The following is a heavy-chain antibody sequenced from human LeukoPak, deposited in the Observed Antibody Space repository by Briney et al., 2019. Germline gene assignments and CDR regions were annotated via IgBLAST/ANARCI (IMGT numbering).Heavy chain of an antibody. CDR2: ISYDGSNK. J-gene: IGHJ3*02. D-gene: IGHD3-22*01. CDR1: GFTFSSYG. CDR3: AKEAYYYDSSGYYYGFFHDAFDI. Sequence: GGSLRLSCAASGFTFSSYGMHWVRQAPGKGLEWVAVISYDGSNKYYADSVKGRFTISRDNSKNTLYLQMNSLGAEDTAVYYCAKEAYYYDSSGYYYGFFHDAFDIWGQGTMVTVSS. V-gene: IGHV3-30*18.